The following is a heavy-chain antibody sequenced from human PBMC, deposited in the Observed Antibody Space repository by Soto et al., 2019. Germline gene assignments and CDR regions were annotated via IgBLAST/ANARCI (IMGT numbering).Heavy chain of an antibody. J-gene: IGHJ5*02. D-gene: IGHD3-22*01. V-gene: IGHV5-10-1*01. CDR3: ARRGYDSSGYSVQRFDP. CDR2: IDPSDSYT. CDR1: GYRFTSYW. Sequence: GESLKISCKGSGYRFTSYWISWVRQMPGKGLEWMGRIDPSDSYTNYSPSFQGHVTISADKSISTAYLQWSSLKASDTAMYYCARRGYDSSGYSVQRFDPWGQGTLVTVSS.